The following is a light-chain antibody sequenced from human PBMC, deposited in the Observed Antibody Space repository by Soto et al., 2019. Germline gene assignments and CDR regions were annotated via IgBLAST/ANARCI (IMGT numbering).Light chain of an antibody. CDR2: EVR. CDR1: MRDVGAYNL. Sequence: QSVLTQPASVSGSAGQSITISCSGTMRDVGAYNLVSWYQQHPGTAPKLIIYEVRNRRSGISSRFSGSRSGNTASLTISGPNSEAEGDYNYPPSTARSTLVFGGGTQLTAL. CDR3: PPSTARSTLV. J-gene: IGLJ3*02. V-gene: IGLV2-14*01.